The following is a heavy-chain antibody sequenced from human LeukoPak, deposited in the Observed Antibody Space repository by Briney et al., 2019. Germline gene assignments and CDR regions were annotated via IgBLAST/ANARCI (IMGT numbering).Heavy chain of an antibody. D-gene: IGHD6-19*01. Sequence: AETLCPSCAVSGYSISSDSFWGWIRQPPGRGLEWIGSIYHSGGTYYNPSLKSRVTISVDTSKNQFSLKLSSVTAADTAVYYCARGSSGLYYFDYWGQGTLVTVSS. J-gene: IGHJ4*02. CDR3: ARGSSGLYYFDY. CDR1: GYSISSDSF. V-gene: IGHV4-38-2*01. CDR2: IYHSGGT.